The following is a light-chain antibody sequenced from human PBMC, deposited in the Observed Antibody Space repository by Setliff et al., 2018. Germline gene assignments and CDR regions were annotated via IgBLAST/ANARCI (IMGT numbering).Light chain of an antibody. CDR3: CAYTASTTYV. CDR2: EVT. CDR1: GGLVGGCNY. J-gene: IGLJ1*01. Sequence: QSVLTQPPSASGSPGQSVTISCTGTGGLVGGCNYVSWYQQHPGKAPRLIIYEVTKRPSGVPDRFSGSNSGNTASLTVSGLQAEDEADYYCCAYTASTTYVFVNGTKVTVL. V-gene: IGLV2-8*01.